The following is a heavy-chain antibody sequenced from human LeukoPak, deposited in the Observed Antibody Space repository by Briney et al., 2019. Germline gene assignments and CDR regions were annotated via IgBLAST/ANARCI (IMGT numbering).Heavy chain of an antibody. CDR1: RFTFSSYW. D-gene: IGHD1-26*01. V-gene: IGHV3-74*01. Sequence: GGSLRLSCAASRFTFSSYWMHWVRQAPGKGLVWVSRINNDGSSTNYADSVKGRFTISRDNAKNTVYLQMSSLRVEDTAVYYCARDWDTDGMDVWGEGTMVTVSS. J-gene: IGHJ6*04. CDR3: ARDWDTDGMDV. CDR2: INNDGSST.